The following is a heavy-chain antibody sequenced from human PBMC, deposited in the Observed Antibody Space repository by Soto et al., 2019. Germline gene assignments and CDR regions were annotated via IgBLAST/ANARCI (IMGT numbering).Heavy chain of an antibody. D-gene: IGHD3-3*01. Sequence: GGSLRLSCAASGFSFSSYGMHWVRQAPGKGLEWVAVIWHDGSNEYYADSVKGRFTISRDNSKNTLYLHMNTLRAEDTAVYYCARVGRLRFQNYYYYGMDVWGQGTTVTVSS. CDR1: GFSFSSYG. J-gene: IGHJ6*02. CDR2: IWHDGSNE. V-gene: IGHV3-33*01. CDR3: ARVGRLRFQNYYYYGMDV.